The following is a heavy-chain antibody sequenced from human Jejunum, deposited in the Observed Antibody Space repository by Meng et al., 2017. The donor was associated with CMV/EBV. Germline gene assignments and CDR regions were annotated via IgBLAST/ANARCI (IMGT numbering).Heavy chain of an antibody. Sequence: SGFPFSSDSMNWVRQAPGKGLEWVAVISYDESDQQYADSVKGRFTISRDYSKNTLYLQMDGLRGDDTAVYYCARENDYNNYFDFWGRGTRVTVSS. CDR2: ISYDESDQ. CDR1: GFPFSSDS. V-gene: IGHV3-30*03. J-gene: IGHJ4*02. CDR3: ARENDYNNYFDF. D-gene: IGHD5-24*01.